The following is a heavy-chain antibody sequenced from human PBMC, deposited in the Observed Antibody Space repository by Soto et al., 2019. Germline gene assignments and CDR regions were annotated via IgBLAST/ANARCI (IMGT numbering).Heavy chain of an antibody. CDR2: ISSSSSYI. J-gene: IGHJ6*02. CDR3: ARGEEYYYYYGMDV. CDR1: GFTFSSYS. V-gene: IGHV3-21*01. Sequence: VGSLRLSCAASGFTFSSYSMNWVRQAPGKGLEWVSSISSSSSYIYYADSVKGRFTISRDNAKNSLYLQMNSLRAEDTAVYYCARGEEYYYYYGMDVWGQGTTVTVSS.